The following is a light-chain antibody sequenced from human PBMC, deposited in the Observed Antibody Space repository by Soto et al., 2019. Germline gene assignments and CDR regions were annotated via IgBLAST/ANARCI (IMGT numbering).Light chain of an antibody. Sequence: DIQMTQSPSTLSGSVGDRVTITCRASQTISSWLACYKHKPGKAPKLLIYRASTLKSGVPSRFSGSGSGTEFTLTIRSLQPDDFATYYCQRYNAYWAFGPGTKVDIK. CDR3: QRYNAYWA. J-gene: IGKJ1*01. V-gene: IGKV1-5*03. CDR1: QTISSW. CDR2: RAS.